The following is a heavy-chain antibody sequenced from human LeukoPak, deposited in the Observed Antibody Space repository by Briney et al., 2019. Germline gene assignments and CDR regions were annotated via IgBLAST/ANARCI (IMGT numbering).Heavy chain of an antibody. Sequence: GGSLRLSCAASGLNFSDYYMSWVRQAPGKGLEWVSVIYSGGSTYYADSVKGRFTISRDNSKNTLYLQMNSLRAEDTAVYYCARESGNYGGNGVGLDYWGQGTLVTVSS. V-gene: IGHV3-66*02. CDR1: GLNFSDYY. J-gene: IGHJ4*02. D-gene: IGHD4-23*01. CDR3: ARESGNYGGNGVGLDY. CDR2: IYSGGST.